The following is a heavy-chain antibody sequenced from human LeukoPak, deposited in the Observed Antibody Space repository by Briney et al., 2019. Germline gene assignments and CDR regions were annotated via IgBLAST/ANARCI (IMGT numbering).Heavy chain of an antibody. CDR3: ARDARNYYGSGSYLYYFDY. Sequence: GGSLRLSCAASGFTFSSYSMNWVRQAPGKGLEWVSSISSSSSYIYYADSVKGRFTISRDNAKNSLYLQMNSLRAEDTAVYYCARDARNYYGSGSYLYYFDYWGQGTLVTVSS. V-gene: IGHV3-21*01. CDR1: GFTFSSYS. CDR2: ISSSSSYI. J-gene: IGHJ4*02. D-gene: IGHD3-10*01.